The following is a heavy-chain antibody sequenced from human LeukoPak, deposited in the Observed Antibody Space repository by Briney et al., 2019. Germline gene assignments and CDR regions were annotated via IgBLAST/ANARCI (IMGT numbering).Heavy chain of an antibody. Sequence: SVKVSCKASGGTFSSYAISWVRQAPGQGLEWMGRIIPILGIANYAQKFQGRVTITADKSTSTAYMELSSLRSEDTAVYYCARVRVPYYFDYWGQGILVTVSS. V-gene: IGHV1-69*04. CDR2: IIPILGIA. CDR1: GGTFSSYA. D-gene: IGHD1-1*01. J-gene: IGHJ4*02. CDR3: ARVRVPYYFDY.